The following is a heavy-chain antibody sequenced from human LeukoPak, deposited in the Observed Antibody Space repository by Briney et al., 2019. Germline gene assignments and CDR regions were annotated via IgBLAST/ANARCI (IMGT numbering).Heavy chain of an antibody. CDR1: GGTFSSYA. CDR2: IIPILGIA. J-gene: IGHJ5*02. CDR3: ARDPTELWFGELLNWFDP. V-gene: IGHV1-69*04. D-gene: IGHD3-10*01. Sequence: SVKVSCKASGGTFSSYAISWVRQGPGQGLEWVGRIIPILGIANYAQKFQGRVTITADKSTSTAYMELSSLRSEDTAVYYCARDPTELWFGELLNWFDPWGQGTLVTVSS.